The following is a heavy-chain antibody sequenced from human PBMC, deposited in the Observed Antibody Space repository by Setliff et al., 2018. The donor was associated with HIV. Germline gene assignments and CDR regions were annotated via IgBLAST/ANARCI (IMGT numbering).Heavy chain of an antibody. J-gene: IGHJ6*02. Sequence: GGSLRLSCAASGFTFSSYWMSWVRQAPGKGLEWVAVISKDGSNKYYADSVKGRFTISRDNSKNTLYLQMNSLRAEDTAVYYCAKDREYGSGRTDYYYYYGMDVWGQGTTVTVSS. D-gene: IGHD3-10*01. CDR1: GFTFSSYW. CDR3: AKDREYGSGRTDYYYYYGMDV. V-gene: IGHV3-30*18. CDR2: ISKDGSNK.